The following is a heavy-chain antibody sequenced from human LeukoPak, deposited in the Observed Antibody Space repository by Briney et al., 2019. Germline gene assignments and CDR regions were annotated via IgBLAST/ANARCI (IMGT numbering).Heavy chain of an antibody. CDR3: ARDRREYYYDSSGYYFGGFDL. D-gene: IGHD3-22*01. V-gene: IGHV3-11*04. CDR1: GFSFSDYY. J-gene: IGHJ2*01. Sequence: GGSLRLSCAASGFSFSDYYVNWIRQAPGKGLEWVSYITSSGSTLYYADSVKGRFTISRDNAKNSLYLQMNSLRAEDTAVYYCARDRREYYYDSSGYYFGGFDLWGRGTLVTVSS. CDR2: ITSSGSTL.